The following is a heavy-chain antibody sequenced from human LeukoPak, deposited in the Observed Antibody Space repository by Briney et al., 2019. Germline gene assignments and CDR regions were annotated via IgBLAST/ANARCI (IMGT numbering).Heavy chain of an antibody. J-gene: IGHJ4*02. CDR1: GFSISXXX. Sequence: PGGSLRLSXAASGFSISXXXXXXVRQAPGXXXXXXSRSNGDGSITAYADSVXGRXTXSRDNAKNTLYLQMNSLRAEDTAVYYCARGRAGNYYNHNDYWGQGTLVTVSS. D-gene: IGHD3-10*01. V-gene: IGHV3-74*01. CDR3: ARGRAGNYYNHNDY. CDR2: SNGDGSIT.